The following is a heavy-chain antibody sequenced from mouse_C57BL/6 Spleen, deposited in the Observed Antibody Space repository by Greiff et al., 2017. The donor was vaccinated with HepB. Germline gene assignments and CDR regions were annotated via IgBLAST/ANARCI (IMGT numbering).Heavy chain of an antibody. CDR3: AKNYYGSSYWYFDV. J-gene: IGHJ1*03. V-gene: IGHV2-5*01. Sequence: PGKGLEWLGVIWRGGSTDYNAAFMSRLSITKDNSKSQVFFKMNSLQADDTAIYYCAKNYYGSSYWYFDVWGTGTTVTVSS. D-gene: IGHD1-1*01. CDR2: IWRGGST.